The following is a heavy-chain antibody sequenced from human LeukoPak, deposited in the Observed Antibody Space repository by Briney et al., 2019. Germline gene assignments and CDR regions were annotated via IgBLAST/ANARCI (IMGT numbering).Heavy chain of an antibody. CDR3: AKVGSGWYGVDY. J-gene: IGHJ4*02. CDR1: GIIFSGYG. D-gene: IGHD6-19*01. CDR2: IRYDGTNK. Sequence: GGSLRLSCAVSGIIFSGYGIHWVRQAPGKGLEWVAFIRYDGTNKYYTDSVKGRFTISRDNSNNTLYLQMNSLRVEDMAVYYCAKVGSGWYGVDYWGQGTLVTVSS. V-gene: IGHV3-30*02.